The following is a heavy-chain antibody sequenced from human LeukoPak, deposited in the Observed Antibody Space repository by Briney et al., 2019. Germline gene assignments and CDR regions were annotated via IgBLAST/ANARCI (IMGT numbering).Heavy chain of an antibody. CDR3: TRDQYHFDRDYFNYYMDV. CDR2: VYYTGST. Sequence: SPTLSLTCTVSGGSISSFHWSWIRQPPGKGLEWIGYVYYTGSTNYNPSLKSRVTISVDTSQNQFSLKMNTVTAADTAVYYCTRDQYHFDRDYFNYYMDVWGKGTTVTVSS. V-gene: IGHV4-59*01. J-gene: IGHJ6*03. D-gene: IGHD3-22*01. CDR1: GGSISSFH.